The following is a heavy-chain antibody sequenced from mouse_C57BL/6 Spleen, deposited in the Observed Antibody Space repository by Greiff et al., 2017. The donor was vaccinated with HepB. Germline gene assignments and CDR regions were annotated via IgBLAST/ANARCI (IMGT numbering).Heavy chain of an antibody. V-gene: IGHV1-81*01. D-gene: IGHD2-5*01. CDR1: GYTFTSYG. CDR2: IYPRSGNT. Sequence: QVQLKESGAELARPGASVKLSCKASGYTFTSYGISWVKQRPGQGLEWIGEIYPRSGNTYYNEKFKGKATLTADKSSSTAYMELRSLTSGDSAVYFCARGNYSNYYYYAMDYWGQGTSVTVSS. J-gene: IGHJ4*01. CDR3: ARGNYSNYYYYAMDY.